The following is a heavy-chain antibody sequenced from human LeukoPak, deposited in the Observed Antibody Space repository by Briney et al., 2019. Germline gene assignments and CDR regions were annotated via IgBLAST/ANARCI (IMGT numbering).Heavy chain of an antibody. J-gene: IGHJ3*02. V-gene: IGHV4-34*01. CDR3: ARAYYVNAFDI. Sequence: SETLSLTCAVYGGSFSGYYWSWIRQPPGKGLEWIGEINHSGSTNYNPSLKSRVTISVDTSKNQFSLKLSSVTAADTAVYYCARAYYVNAFDIWGQGTMVTVSS. CDR1: GGSFSGYY. D-gene: IGHD1-26*01. CDR2: INHSGST.